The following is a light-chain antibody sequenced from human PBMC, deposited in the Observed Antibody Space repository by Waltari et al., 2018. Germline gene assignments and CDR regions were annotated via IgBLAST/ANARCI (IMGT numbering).Light chain of an antibody. Sequence: EIVLTQSPATLSLSPGETATLSCRASQSVGSSLAWYQQKPGQAPRLLIYDASKRATGIPARFSGSGSGTDFTPTISSLESEDFAVYYCQQRTNWPPIFSFGPGTKVDIK. J-gene: IGKJ3*01. CDR1: QSVGSS. CDR2: DAS. CDR3: QQRTNWPPIFS. V-gene: IGKV3-11*01.